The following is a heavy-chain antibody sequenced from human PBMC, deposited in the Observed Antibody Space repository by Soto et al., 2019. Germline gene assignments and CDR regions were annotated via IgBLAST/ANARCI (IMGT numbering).Heavy chain of an antibody. CDR3: ARGYCSGGNCYSGMDV. D-gene: IGHD2-15*01. Sequence: SVKVSCKASGGTFSTHAIIWVRQAPGHGLERMGGIIPISGTTYYTQKFQGRVTITADEPTSTAFMELSSLKSEDTAVFYCARGYCSGGNCYSGMDVWGQGTMVTVSS. V-gene: IGHV1-69*13. CDR2: IIPISGTT. CDR1: GGTFSTHA. J-gene: IGHJ6*02.